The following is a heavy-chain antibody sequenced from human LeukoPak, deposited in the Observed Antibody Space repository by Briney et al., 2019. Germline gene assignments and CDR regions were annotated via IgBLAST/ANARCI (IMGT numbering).Heavy chain of an antibody. CDR2: ISGSGGST. CDR1: GFTFSSYA. D-gene: IGHD2-15*01. Sequence: GGSLRLSCAASGFTFSSYAMSWVRQAPGKGLEWVSAISGSGGSTYYADSVKGRFTISRDNSKNTLYLQMNSLRAEDTAVYYCAKHVGGGGSCPTCYYFDYWGQGTLVTVSS. V-gene: IGHV3-23*01. CDR3: AKHVGGGGSCPTCYYFDY. J-gene: IGHJ4*02.